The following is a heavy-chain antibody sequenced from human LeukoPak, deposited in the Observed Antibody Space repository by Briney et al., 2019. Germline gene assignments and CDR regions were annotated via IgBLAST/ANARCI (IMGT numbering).Heavy chain of an antibody. Sequence: PGRSLRLSCAASGFTFSSYGMHWVRQAPGKGLEWVAVISYDGSNKYYADSVKGRFTISRDNSKNTLYLRMNSLRAENTAVYYCAKAVWRELLSWYFDLWGRGTLVTVSS. J-gene: IGHJ2*01. CDR2: ISYDGSNK. CDR1: GFTFSSYG. D-gene: IGHD1-26*01. CDR3: AKAVWRELLSWYFDL. V-gene: IGHV3-30*18.